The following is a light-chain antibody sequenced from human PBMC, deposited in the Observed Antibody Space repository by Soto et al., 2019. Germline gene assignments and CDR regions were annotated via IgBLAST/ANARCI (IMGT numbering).Light chain of an antibody. Sequence: QSVLTQPPSASGAPGQSVTISCTGFDSNIGADYGVYWYQQLPGTAPKLLIYGDPYRPSGVSGRFSGSKSGTSASLAITALQAEDEADYYCQSYDRSLSACVFGTGTKVTVL. CDR1: DSNIGADYG. CDR3: QSYDRSLSACV. J-gene: IGLJ1*01. V-gene: IGLV1-40*01. CDR2: GDP.